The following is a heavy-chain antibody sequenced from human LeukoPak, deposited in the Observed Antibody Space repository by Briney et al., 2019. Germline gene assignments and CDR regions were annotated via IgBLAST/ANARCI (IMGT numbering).Heavy chain of an antibody. CDR2: IIPIFGTA. CDR1: GGTFSSYA. V-gene: IGHV1-69*13. D-gene: IGHD2-15*01. J-gene: IGHJ4*02. Sequence: GASVKVSCKASGGTFSSYAISWVRQAPGQGLEWMGGIIPIFGTANYAQKFQGRVTITADESTSTAYMELSSLRSEDTAVYYCARSLVTVYCSGGSCYFDYWGQGTLVTVSS. CDR3: ARSLVTVYCSGGSCYFDY.